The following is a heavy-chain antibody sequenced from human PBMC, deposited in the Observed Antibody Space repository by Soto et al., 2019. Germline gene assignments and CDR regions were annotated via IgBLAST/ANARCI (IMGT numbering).Heavy chain of an antibody. CDR1: GFSINNFA. Sequence: PGGSLRLSCAASGFSINNFAMSWVRQAPGKGLEWVSSIITTGGSTYYANSVKGRFTISRDNSKNTLYLQMNSLRAEDTALYYCANRRDAFDIWGQGTMVTVSS. CDR3: ANRRDAFDI. CDR2: IITTGGST. V-gene: IGHV3-23*01. J-gene: IGHJ3*02.